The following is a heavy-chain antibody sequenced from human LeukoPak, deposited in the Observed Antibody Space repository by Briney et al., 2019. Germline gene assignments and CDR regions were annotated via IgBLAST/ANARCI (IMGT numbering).Heavy chain of an antibody. CDR2: INTDGSST. CDR1: GFTFSSYW. J-gene: IGHJ4*02. Sequence: PGGSLRLSCAASGFTFSSYWMHWVRQAPGKGLVWVSCINTDGSSTSYADSVKGRFTISRDNAKNTLYLQMNSLRAEDTAVYYCARDLYDFWSGYPKSAFDYWGQGTLVTVSS. D-gene: IGHD3-3*01. CDR3: ARDLYDFWSGYPKSAFDY. V-gene: IGHV3-74*01.